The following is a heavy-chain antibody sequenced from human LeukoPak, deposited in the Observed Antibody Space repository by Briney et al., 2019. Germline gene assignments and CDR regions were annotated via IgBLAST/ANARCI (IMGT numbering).Heavy chain of an antibody. CDR2: IYHSGST. J-gene: IGHJ4*02. V-gene: IGHV4-38-2*01. CDR3: ARRNVVVPAAMGRGGHFDY. D-gene: IGHD2-2*01. CDR1: GYSISSGYY. Sequence: SETLSLTCAVSGYSISSGYYWGWIRQPPGKGLEWIGSIYHSGSTYYNPSLKSRVTISVDTSKNQFSLKLSSVTAADTAVYYCARRNVVVPAAMGRGGHFDYWGQGTLVTVSS.